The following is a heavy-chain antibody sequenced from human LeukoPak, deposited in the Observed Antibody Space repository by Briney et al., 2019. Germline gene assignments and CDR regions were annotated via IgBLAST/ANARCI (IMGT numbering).Heavy chain of an antibody. CDR3: ARRSVYYYGMDV. V-gene: IGHV5-51*01. CDR1: GYSFTSYW. CDR2: IYPGDSDT. J-gene: IGHJ6*02. Sequence: GVSLQISCHGSGYSFTSYWIGWVRPVPGQGLDWMGIIYPGDSDTRYSPSFQGQVTISADKSISTAYLQWSSLKASHTAMYYCARRSVYYYGMDVWGQGTTVTVSS.